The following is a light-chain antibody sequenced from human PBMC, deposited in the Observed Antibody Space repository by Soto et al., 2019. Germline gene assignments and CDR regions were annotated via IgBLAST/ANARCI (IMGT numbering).Light chain of an antibody. J-gene: IGKJ2*01. CDR2: AAS. V-gene: IGKV1-9*01. Sequence: DIPLTQSPSFLSASVGDRVTITCRASQGISSYLAWYQQKPGKAPKLLIYAASTLQSGVPSRFSGSGSGTEFTLTISCLQPEDFATYYCQQLNGYPYTFGQGTKLEIK. CDR3: QQLNGYPYT. CDR1: QGISSY.